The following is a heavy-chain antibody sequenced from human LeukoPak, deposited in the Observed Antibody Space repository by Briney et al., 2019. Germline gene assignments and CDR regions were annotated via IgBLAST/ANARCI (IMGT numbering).Heavy chain of an antibody. V-gene: IGHV1-46*01. D-gene: IGHD5/OR15-5a*01. J-gene: IGHJ4*02. CDR1: GYTFTSYY. Sequence: ASVKVSCKASGYTFTSYYMHWVRQAPGQGLEWMGIINPSGGSTSYAQKFQGRVTMTRDTSISTDYMELSSLTSDDTAVYYCARKKVDVVSTYDYWGQGTLVTVSS. CDR2: INPSGGST. CDR3: ARKKVDVVSTYDY.